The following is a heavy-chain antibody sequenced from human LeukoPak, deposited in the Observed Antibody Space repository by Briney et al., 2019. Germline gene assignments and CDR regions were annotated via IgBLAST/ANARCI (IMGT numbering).Heavy chain of an antibody. D-gene: IGHD3-16*01. CDR1: GFTFSSYW. V-gene: IGHV3-7*01. CDR3: ARVVMITFGGPEGFDY. J-gene: IGHJ4*02. CDR2: IKRDGSEK. Sequence: GGSLRLSCAASGFTFSSYWMSWVRQAPGKGLEWVANIKRDGSEKYYVDSVKGRFTISRDNAKNSLYLQMNSLRAEDTAVYYCARVVMITFGGPEGFDYWGQGTLVTVSS.